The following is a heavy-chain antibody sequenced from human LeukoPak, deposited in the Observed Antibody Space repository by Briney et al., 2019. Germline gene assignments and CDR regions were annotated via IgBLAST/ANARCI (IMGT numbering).Heavy chain of an antibody. CDR1: GFTFSSYG. V-gene: IGHV3-33*06. CDR3: AKGDYYDSSGLFDY. Sequence: PGGSLRLSCAASGFTFSSYGMHWVRQAPGKGLEWVAVIWYDGSNKYYADSVKGRFTISRDNSKNTLYLQMNSLRAEDTAVCYCAKGDYYDSSGLFDYWGQGTLVNVSS. CDR2: IWYDGSNK. J-gene: IGHJ4*02. D-gene: IGHD3-22*01.